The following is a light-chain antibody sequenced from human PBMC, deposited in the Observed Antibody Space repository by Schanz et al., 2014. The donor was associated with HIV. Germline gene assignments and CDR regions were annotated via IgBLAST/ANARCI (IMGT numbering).Light chain of an antibody. CDR3: QQANSVPLS. Sequence: DIQMTQSPSSLSASAGDRVTITCRARQSISSYLNWYQQKPGKAPKLLIYATSNLQSGVPPRFSGSGSGTDFILTINSLQPEDVATYYCQQANSVPLSFGGGTKVEI. J-gene: IGKJ4*01. V-gene: IGKV1-39*01. CDR2: ATS. CDR1: QSISSY.